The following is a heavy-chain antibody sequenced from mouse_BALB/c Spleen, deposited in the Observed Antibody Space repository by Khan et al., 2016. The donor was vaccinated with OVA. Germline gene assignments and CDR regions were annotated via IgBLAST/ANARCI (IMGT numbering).Heavy chain of an antibody. CDR1: GYTFTNYW. CDR2: IFPGTGTT. CDR3: ARGYFADYDFAY. D-gene: IGHD2-13*01. J-gene: IGHJ3*01. Sequence: QVQLQQPGAELAKPGASVKLSCRTSGYTFTNYWIQWVKQRPGQGLGWIGEIFPGTGTTYYNENFKDKATLTIDTSSSTVYMHLSSLTSEDSAVYFCARGYFADYDFAYWGQGTLVTVSA. V-gene: IGHV1S132*01.